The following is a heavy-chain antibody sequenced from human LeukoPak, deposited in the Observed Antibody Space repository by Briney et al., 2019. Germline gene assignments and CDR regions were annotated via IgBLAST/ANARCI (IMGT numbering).Heavy chain of an antibody. CDR1: GFTFDDYG. CDR3: ARKAGVANYYFDY. D-gene: IGHD1-1*01. V-gene: IGHV3-20*04. CDR2: INWNGGST. Sequence: GRSLRLSCAASGFTFDDYGMSWVRQVPGKGLEWVSGINWNGGSTGYADSVKGRFTISRDNVKNSLYLQMNSLRAEDTAFYYCARKAGVANYYFDYWGQGTLVTVSS. J-gene: IGHJ4*02.